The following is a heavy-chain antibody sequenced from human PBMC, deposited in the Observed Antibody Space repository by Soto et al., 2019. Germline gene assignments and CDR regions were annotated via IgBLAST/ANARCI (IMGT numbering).Heavy chain of an antibody. CDR2: ISYDGSNK. J-gene: IGHJ6*02. V-gene: IGHV3-30*18. Sequence: PGGSLRLSCAASGFTFSSYGMHWVRQAPGKGLEWVAVISYDGSNKYYADSVKGRFTISRDNSKNTLYLQMNSLRAEDTAVYYCAKSFLRVVAATPYHYYGMDVWGQGTTVTVSS. D-gene: IGHD2-15*01. CDR1: GFTFSSYG. CDR3: AKSFLRVVAATPYHYYGMDV.